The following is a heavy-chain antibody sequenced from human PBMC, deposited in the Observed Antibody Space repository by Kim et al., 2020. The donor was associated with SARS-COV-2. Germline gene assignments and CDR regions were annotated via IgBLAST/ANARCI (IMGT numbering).Heavy chain of an antibody. CDR2: IDPSDSYT. D-gene: IGHD3-22*01. CDR3: ARPWSSGYRARDAFDI. V-gene: IGHV5-10-1*01. J-gene: IGHJ3*02. CDR1: GYSFTSYW. Sequence: GESLKISCKGSGYSFTSYWISWVRQMPGKGLEWIGRIDPSDSYTNYSPSFQGNVTISADKSISTAYLQWSSLKASDTAMYYCARPWSSGYRARDAFDIWGQGTMVTVSS.